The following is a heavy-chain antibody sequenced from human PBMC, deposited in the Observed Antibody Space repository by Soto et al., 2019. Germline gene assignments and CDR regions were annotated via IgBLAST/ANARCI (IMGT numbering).Heavy chain of an antibody. CDR3: AKDIYMAVAGRGFDT. CDR1: GFTFRSYA. CDR2: ISGSGGST. J-gene: IGHJ4*02. D-gene: IGHD6-19*01. Sequence: GGSLRLSCAASGFTFRSYAMSWVRQAPGKGLEWVSAISGSGGSTYYADSVKGRFTMARDNSKNTLSLQMNSLRAEDTAVYYCAKDIYMAVAGRGFDTGRQGALVTFSA. V-gene: IGHV3-23*01.